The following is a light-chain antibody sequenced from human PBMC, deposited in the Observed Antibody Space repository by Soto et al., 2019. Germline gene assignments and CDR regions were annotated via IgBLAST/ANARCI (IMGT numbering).Light chain of an antibody. V-gene: IGKV1-39*01. J-gene: IGKJ2*01. CDR2: TAS. CDR3: QQSYSTPPT. CDR1: QYISNY. Sequence: DIKMTQSPSSLSASVGDRVTITCRASQYISNYLHWYQQKSGTAPKLLIHTASTLQSGVPSRFSGRGSGPDFTLTISSVQPDDCAIYFCQQSYSTPPTFGQGTTLEIK.